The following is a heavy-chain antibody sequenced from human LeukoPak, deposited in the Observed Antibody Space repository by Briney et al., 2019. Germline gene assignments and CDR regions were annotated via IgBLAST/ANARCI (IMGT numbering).Heavy chain of an antibody. V-gene: IGHV3-7*04. CDR2: INQDGSEK. CDR3: AREDYYGMDV. D-gene: IGHD3-10*01. Sequence: GGSLRLSCAASEFTFSSFWMSWVRQAPGKGLEWVANINQDGSEKSSAASVKGRFSISRDNAKNSVSLQMDSLRVEDTGVYYCAREDYYGMDVWGQGTTVIVSS. J-gene: IGHJ6*02. CDR1: EFTFSSFW.